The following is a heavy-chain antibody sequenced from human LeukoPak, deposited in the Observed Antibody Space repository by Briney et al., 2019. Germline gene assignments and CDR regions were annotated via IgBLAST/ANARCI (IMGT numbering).Heavy chain of an antibody. Sequence: PGGSLRLSCAASGFTVSSNYMSWVRQAPGKGLEWASRISGGGGMTYSADSVKGRFTISRDDSKNTLYLQMNSLRADDTAVYYCAKSDTLGNWGQGTLVTVST. CDR3: AKSDTLGN. J-gene: IGHJ4*02. CDR2: ISGGGGMT. V-gene: IGHV3-23*01. CDR1: GFTVSSNY. D-gene: IGHD5-18*01.